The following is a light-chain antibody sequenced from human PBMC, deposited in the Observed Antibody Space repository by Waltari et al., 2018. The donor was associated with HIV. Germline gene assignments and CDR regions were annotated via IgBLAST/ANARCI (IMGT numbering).Light chain of an antibody. Sequence: DIQMTQSTSSLSASVGDRVTITCQASHDINNYLNWYQQNTGKAPKRLIYDASNLETGVPSRFSGSGSGTDFTFISSSLQPEDIATYYCQHYDNLLWTFGQGTKVEI. CDR1: HDINNY. CDR2: DAS. V-gene: IGKV1-33*01. CDR3: QHYDNLLWT. J-gene: IGKJ1*01.